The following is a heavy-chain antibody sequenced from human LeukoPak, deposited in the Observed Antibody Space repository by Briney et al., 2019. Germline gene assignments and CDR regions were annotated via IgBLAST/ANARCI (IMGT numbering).Heavy chain of an antibody. CDR2: IYYNGST. V-gene: IGHV4-30-4*08. Sequence: SQTLSLTCTVSGGSISSGDYYWGWIRQPPGKGLEWIGYIYYNGSTYYNPSLKGRVTISVDTSKNQFSLKLSSVTAADTAVYYCARTSLGGAWFDPWGQGTLVTVSS. D-gene: IGHD3-10*01. J-gene: IGHJ5*02. CDR1: GGSISSGDYY. CDR3: ARTSLGGAWFDP.